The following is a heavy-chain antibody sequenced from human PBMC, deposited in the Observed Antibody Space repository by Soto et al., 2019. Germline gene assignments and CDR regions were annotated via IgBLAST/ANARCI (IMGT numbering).Heavy chain of an antibody. J-gene: IGHJ6*02. CDR1: GYTFTSHG. CDR2: ISTYNGNT. V-gene: IGHV1-18*01. D-gene: IGHD2-2*01. CDR3: ERGASCTSTSCYDYFHFGMGV. Sequence: QVQLVQSGAEVKKPGASVKVSCKASGYTFTSHGITWVRQAPGQGLEWMGWISTYNGNTNYAQKLQGRVTLTTDTPTSTAYMELSRLRSDDAAVYYCERGASCTSTSCYDYFHFGMGVWGQGTTVTVSS.